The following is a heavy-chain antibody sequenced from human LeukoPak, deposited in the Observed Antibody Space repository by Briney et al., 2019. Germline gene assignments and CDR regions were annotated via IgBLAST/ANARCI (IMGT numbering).Heavy chain of an antibody. J-gene: IGHJ4*02. CDR1: GFTVSSNY. Sequence: PGGSLRLSCTVSGFTVSSNYMSWVRQAPGKGLEWVSVIYSGGSTYYADSVKGRFTISRDNSKNTLYLQMNSLRAEDTAVYYCASSGRDFDYWGQGTLVTVSS. CDR3: ASSGRDFDY. CDR2: IYSGGST. V-gene: IGHV3-66*01. D-gene: IGHD1-26*01.